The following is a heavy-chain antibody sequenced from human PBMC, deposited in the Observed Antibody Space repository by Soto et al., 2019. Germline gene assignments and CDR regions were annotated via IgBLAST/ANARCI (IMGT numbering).Heavy chain of an antibody. J-gene: IGHJ6*02. CDR2: ISYDGSNK. CDR3: AREYYDFWSGYYTHYYYGTDV. V-gene: IGHV3-30-3*01. Sequence: GGSLRLSCAASGFTFSSYAMHWVRQAPGKGLEWVAVISYDGSNKYYADSVKGRFTISRDNSKNTLYLQMNSLRAEDTAVYYCAREYYDFWSGYYTHYYYGTDVWGPGTTYTVSS. CDR1: GFTFSSYA. D-gene: IGHD3-3*01.